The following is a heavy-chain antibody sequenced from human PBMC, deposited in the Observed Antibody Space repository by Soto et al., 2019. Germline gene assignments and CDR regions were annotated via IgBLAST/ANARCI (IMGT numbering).Heavy chain of an antibody. D-gene: IGHD6-25*01. CDR3: ARGYSSEVWFDP. Sequence: SETLSLTSAVYGGSFSGYYWSWIRQPPGKGLEWIGEINHSGSTNYNPSLKSRVTISVDTSKNQFSLKLSSVTAADTAVYYCARGYSSEVWFDPWGQGTLVTVSS. CDR1: GGSFSGYY. J-gene: IGHJ5*02. CDR2: INHSGST. V-gene: IGHV4-34*01.